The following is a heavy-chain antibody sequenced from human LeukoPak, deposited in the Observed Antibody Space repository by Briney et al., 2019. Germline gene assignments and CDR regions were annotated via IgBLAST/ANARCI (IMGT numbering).Heavy chain of an antibody. D-gene: IGHD2-21*01. CDR1: GYSISSGYY. CDR3: ARYSQVAKKAFDI. V-gene: IGHV4-38-2*02. CDR2: IYHSGST. J-gene: IGHJ3*02. Sequence: PSETLSLTCTVSGYSISSGYYWGWVRQPPGKGLEWIGSIYHSGSTYYNPSLKSRVTISVDTSKNQFSLKLSSVTAADTAVYYCARYSQVAKKAFDIWGQGTMVTVSS.